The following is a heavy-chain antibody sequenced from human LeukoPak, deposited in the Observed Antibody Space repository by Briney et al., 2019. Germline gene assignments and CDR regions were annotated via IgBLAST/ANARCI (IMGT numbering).Heavy chain of an antibody. CDR1: GGSISSYY. CDR3: AMGYSYGYAVD. CDR2: IYYSGST. Sequence: SETLSLTCTVSGGSISSYYWSWIRQPPGKGLEWIGYIYYSGSTNYNPSLKSRVTISVDTPKNQFSLKLSSVTAADTAVYYCAMGYSYGYAVDWGQGTLVTVSS. V-gene: IGHV4-59*01. J-gene: IGHJ4*02. D-gene: IGHD5-18*01.